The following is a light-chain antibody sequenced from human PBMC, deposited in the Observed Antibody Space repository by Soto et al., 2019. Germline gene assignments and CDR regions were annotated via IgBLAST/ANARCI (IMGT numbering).Light chain of an antibody. V-gene: IGLV2-14*01. Sequence: SRDVGGYNYVSWYQQHPGKAPKLMIYEVSNRPSGVSNHFSGSKSGNTASLTISGLQAEDEADYYCSSYTSSSTLFAFGTGTKVTVL. CDR3: SSYTSSSTLFA. CDR1: SRDVGGYNY. J-gene: IGLJ1*01. CDR2: EVS.